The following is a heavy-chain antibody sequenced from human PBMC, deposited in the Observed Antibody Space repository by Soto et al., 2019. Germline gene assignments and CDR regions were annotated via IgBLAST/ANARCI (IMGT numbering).Heavy chain of an antibody. CDR2: ISYDGSNE. D-gene: IGHD3-10*01. CDR1: GXXXXXXA. V-gene: IGHV3-30-3*01. Sequence: QVHLEESGGGVVXPGXSLXLSXAXSGXXXXXXAIXXVRQAPGKGLEWVAVISYDGSNEYYADSVKGRFTISRDNSKNTLFLQTNSLRAADTAMYFCARDRNYYGSGSYGDVYYYGMDVWGQGTTVTVSS. CDR3: ARDRNYYGSGSYGDVYYYGMDV. J-gene: IGHJ6*02.